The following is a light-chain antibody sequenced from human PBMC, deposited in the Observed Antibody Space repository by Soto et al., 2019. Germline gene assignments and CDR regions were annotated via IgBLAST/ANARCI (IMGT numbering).Light chain of an antibody. CDR3: QHYNSYSEA. CDR1: QDIRSD. J-gene: IGKJ1*01. CDR2: KAS. V-gene: IGKV1-5*03. Sequence: DIQMTQSPSSLSASVGDRVTIACRASQDIRSDLGWYQQKPGKAPKLLIYKASTLKSGVPSRFSGSGSGTEFTLTISSLQPDDFATYYCQHYNSYSEAFGQGTKVELK.